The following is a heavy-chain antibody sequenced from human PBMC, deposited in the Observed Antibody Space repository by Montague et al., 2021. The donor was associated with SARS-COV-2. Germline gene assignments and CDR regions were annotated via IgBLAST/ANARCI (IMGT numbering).Heavy chain of an antibody. CDR2: IYYSRSS. D-gene: IGHD1-26*01. J-gene: IGHJ4*02. CDR1: GGSISSANYY. Sequence: TLSLTCSVSGGSISSANYYWSWIRQHPGKGLEFIGYIYYSRSSFSIPSLRSRLTISVDTTKNRFSLRLSSVTAADTAIYFCASQSGSYYNYFDLWGQGTLVTVSS. CDR3: ASQSGSYYNYFDL. V-gene: IGHV4-31*03.